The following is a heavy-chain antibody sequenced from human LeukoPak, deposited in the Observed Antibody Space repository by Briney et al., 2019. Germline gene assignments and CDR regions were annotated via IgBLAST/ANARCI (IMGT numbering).Heavy chain of an antibody. CDR2: ISWNSGSI. D-gene: IGHD3-22*01. J-gene: IGHJ4*02. V-gene: IGHV3-9*01. CDR3: AKSYDSSGYYLQYYFDY. CDR1: GFTFDDYA. Sequence: GGSLRLSCAASGFTFDDYAMHWVRQAPGKGLEWVSGISWNSGSIGYADSVKGRFTISRDNAKNSLYLQMNSLRAEDTALYYCAKSYDSSGYYLQYYFDYWGQGTLVNVSS.